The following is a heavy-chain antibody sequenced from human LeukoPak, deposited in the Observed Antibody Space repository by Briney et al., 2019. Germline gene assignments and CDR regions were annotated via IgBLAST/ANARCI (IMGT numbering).Heavy chain of an antibody. CDR2: IYYSGST. J-gene: IGHJ4*02. V-gene: IGHV4-59*01. Sequence: SETLSLTCTVSGGSISSYYWSWIRQPPGKGLEWIGYIYYSGSTNYNPSLKSRVTISVDTSKNQFSLKLSSVTAADTAVYYCARIYPGWLAIDYWGQGTLVTVSS. CDR1: GGSISSYY. D-gene: IGHD3-10*01. CDR3: ARIYPGWLAIDY.